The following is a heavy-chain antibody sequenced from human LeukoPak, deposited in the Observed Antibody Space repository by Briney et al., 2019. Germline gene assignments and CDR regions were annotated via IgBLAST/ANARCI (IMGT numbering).Heavy chain of an antibody. Sequence: GASVKVSCKASGYTFTSYGISWVRQAPGQGLEWMGWISAYNGNTNYAQKLQGRVTMTTDTSTSKAYMALRRLRYDHTAVYSCARVYSIRRASSYGHSEYFDYWGQGTLVTVSS. J-gene: IGHJ4*02. CDR2: ISAYNGNT. D-gene: IGHD5-18*01. CDR3: ARVYSIRRASSYGHSEYFDY. V-gene: IGHV1-18*01. CDR1: GYTFTSYG.